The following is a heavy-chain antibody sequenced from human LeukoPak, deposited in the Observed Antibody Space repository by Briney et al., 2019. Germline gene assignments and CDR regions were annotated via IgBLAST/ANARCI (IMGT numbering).Heavy chain of an antibody. D-gene: IGHD6-19*01. CDR2: IYPGDSDT. J-gene: IGHJ4*02. Sequence: GESLKISCKGSGYSFTTYWIGWVRQVPGKGLEWMGLIYPGDSDTRESPSFQGLVTMSADRSVTTAYLQWSSLKSSDTAMYYCARLVEGVAGMGDYFDSWGQGTLVTVSS. CDR3: ARLVEGVAGMGDYFDS. CDR1: GYSFTTYW. V-gene: IGHV5-51*01.